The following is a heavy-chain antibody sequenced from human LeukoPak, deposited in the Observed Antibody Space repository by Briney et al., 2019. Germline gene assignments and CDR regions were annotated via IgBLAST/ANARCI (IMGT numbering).Heavy chain of an antibody. CDR3: ARGLRYTRRWYSSSWDHLYYFDY. V-gene: IGHV1-8*02. CDR1: GYTFTGYY. CDR2: MNPNSGNT. D-gene: IGHD6-13*01. Sequence: ASVKVSCKASGYTFTGYYMHWVRQATGQGLEWMGWMNPNSGNTGCAQKFQGRVTMTRNTSISTAYMELSSLRSEDTAVYYCARGLRYTRRWYSSSWDHLYYFDYWGQGTLVTVSS. J-gene: IGHJ4*02.